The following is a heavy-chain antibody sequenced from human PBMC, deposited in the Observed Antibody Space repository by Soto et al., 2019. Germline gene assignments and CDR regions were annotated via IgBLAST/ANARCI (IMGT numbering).Heavy chain of an antibody. CDR2: IYHSGST. CDR3: ARDPIFYYASSGYGGSYFDY. V-gene: IGHV4-30-4*01. CDR1: GASVTSDDYY. J-gene: IGHJ4*02. D-gene: IGHD3-22*01. Sequence: SETLSLTCAVSGASVTSDDYYWSWTRQPPGKGLEWIGYIYHSGSTYYNPSLKSRVSISIDTSQNQFSLKLTSLTAADTAVYYCARDPIFYYASSGYGGSYFDYWGQGSRVTVSS.